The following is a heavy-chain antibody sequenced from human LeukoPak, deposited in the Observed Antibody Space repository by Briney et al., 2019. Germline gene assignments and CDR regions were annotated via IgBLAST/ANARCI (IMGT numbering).Heavy chain of an antibody. V-gene: IGHV1-8*02. Sequence: ASVKVSCKASGYTFTGYYMHWVRQAPGQGLEWMGWMNPNSGNTGYAQKFQGRVTMTRNTSISTAYMELSSLRSEDTAVYYCARLSGGRKYQLLSYYYYYYMDVWGKGTTVTVSS. J-gene: IGHJ6*03. CDR2: MNPNSGNT. CDR3: ARLSGGRKYQLLSYYYYYYMDV. D-gene: IGHD2-2*01. CDR1: GYTFTGYY.